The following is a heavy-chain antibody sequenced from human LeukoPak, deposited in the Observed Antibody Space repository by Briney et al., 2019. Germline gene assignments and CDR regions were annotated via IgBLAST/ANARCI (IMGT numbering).Heavy chain of an antibody. J-gene: IGHJ6*03. CDR2: INWNGGST. CDR1: GFTFDDYG. D-gene: IGHD2-2*01. Sequence: GGSLRLSCAASGFTFDDYGMSWVRQAPGKGLEWVSGINWNGGSTGYADSVKGRFTISRDNSKNTLYLQMNSLRAEDTAVYYCAKDTGRGIVVVPAASMDVWGKGTTVTVSS. V-gene: IGHV3-20*04. CDR3: AKDTGRGIVVVPAASMDV.